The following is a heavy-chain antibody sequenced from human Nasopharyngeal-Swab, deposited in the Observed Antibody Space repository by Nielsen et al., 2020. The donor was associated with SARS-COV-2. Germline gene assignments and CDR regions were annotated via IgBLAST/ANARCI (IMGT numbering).Heavy chain of an antibody. CDR2: IYYSGNT. Sequence: SETLSLTCTVSGGSISSYYWSWIRQPPGKGLEWIGYIYYSGNTNYNPSLKSRVTILIETSKSQFSLKLSSVTAADTAVYYCARHTSSSGHLNWFDPWGQGNVVTVSS. D-gene: IGHD3-3*01. CDR3: ARHTSSSGHLNWFDP. CDR1: GGSISSYY. J-gene: IGHJ5*02. V-gene: IGHV4-59*08.